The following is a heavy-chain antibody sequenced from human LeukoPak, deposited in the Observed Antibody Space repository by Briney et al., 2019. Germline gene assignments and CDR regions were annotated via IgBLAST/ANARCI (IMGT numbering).Heavy chain of an antibody. CDR2: IRSKANSYAT. CDR1: GFTFSGSA. Sequence: PGGSLRLSCAASGFTFSGSAMHWVRRASGKGLEWVGRIRSKANSYATAYAASVKGRFTISRDDSKNTAYLQMNSLKTEDTAVYYCTGHTAAAADRYYYYMDVWGKGTTVTVSS. V-gene: IGHV3-73*01. CDR3: TGHTAAAADRYYYYMDV. D-gene: IGHD6-13*01. J-gene: IGHJ6*03.